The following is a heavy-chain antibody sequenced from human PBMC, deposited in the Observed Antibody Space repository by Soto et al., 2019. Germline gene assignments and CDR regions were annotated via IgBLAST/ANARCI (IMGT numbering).Heavy chain of an antibody. D-gene: IGHD3-3*01. V-gene: IGHV3-11*01. Sequence: QVQLVESGGGLVKPGGSLRLSCAASGFTFSDYYMSWIRQAPGKGLEWVSYISSSGSTIYYADSVKGRFTICRDNAKNSWHLQMIRSRAEDTDVDCCARDHGLDFWCFYGIDVWGQGPTVSVSS. CDR3: ARDHGLDFWCFYGIDV. CDR1: GFTFSDYY. CDR2: ISSSGSTI. J-gene: IGHJ6*02.